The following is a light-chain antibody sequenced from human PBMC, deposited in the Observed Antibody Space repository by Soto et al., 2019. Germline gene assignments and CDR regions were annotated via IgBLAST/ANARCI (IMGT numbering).Light chain of an antibody. Sequence: EVVVTPSPTTPSLSPGDRTALSFKASQRFPNFLALYQQKPGQAPRLLIYGASNRAAGIPDRFSGSGSGTDFTLTINSLEPEDFAVYFCQQRSNWPPITFGQGTRLDIK. V-gene: IGKV3-11*01. CDR1: QRFPNF. CDR2: GAS. J-gene: IGKJ5*01. CDR3: QQRSNWPPIT.